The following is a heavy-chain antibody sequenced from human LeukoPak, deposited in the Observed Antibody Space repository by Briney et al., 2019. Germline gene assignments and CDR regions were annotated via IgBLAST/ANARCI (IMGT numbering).Heavy chain of an antibody. CDR1: GFTFSNYG. V-gene: IGHV3-23*01. CDR2: ISGSGGST. D-gene: IGHD1-26*01. J-gene: IGHJ4*02. Sequence: GGSLRLSCTASGFTFSNYGMHWVRQAPGKGLEWVSAISGSGGSTYYADSVKGRFTISRDNSKNTLYLQMNSLRAEDTAVYYCAKEKWELRAFDIWGQGTLVTVSS. CDR3: AKEKWELRAFDI.